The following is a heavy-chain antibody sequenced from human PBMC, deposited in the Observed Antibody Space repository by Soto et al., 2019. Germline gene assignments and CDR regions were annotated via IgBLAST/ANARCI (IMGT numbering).Heavy chain of an antibody. Sequence: EVQLVESGGGLVQPGGSLRLSCAASGFTFSGSWMHWVRQAPGKGLVWVSRINGDGSGTSYADFVKGRFTISRDDAKNTLSLQTNGLSAEDTAVYYCARGIFGSGTGNDYWGQGTVVTVSS. CDR2: INGDGSGT. CDR1: GFTFSGSW. D-gene: IGHD3-10*01. CDR3: ARGIFGSGTGNDY. V-gene: IGHV3-74*01. J-gene: IGHJ4*02.